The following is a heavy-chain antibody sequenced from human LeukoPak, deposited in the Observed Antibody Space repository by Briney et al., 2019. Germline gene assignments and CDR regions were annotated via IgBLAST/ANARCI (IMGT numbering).Heavy chain of an antibody. CDR3: ASVLGGNPGYFDY. J-gene: IGHJ4*02. Sequence: ASVKVSCKASGYTFTGYYTHWVRQAPGQGLEWMGWVTPNSGGTNYAQKFQGGVTMTRDTSISTAYMELSRLRSDDTAVYYCASVLGGNPGYFDYWGQGTLVTVSS. D-gene: IGHD4-23*01. V-gene: IGHV1-2*02. CDR1: GYTFTGYY. CDR2: VTPNSGGT.